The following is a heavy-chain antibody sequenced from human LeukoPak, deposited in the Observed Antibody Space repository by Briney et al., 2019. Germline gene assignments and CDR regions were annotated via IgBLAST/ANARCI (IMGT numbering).Heavy chain of an antibody. J-gene: IGHJ3*02. D-gene: IGHD3-10*01. CDR1: GFTFSNYG. CDR2: IWYDGSNK. CDR3: ARGAYGSGTYHDFDI. Sequence: GGSLRLSCAGAGFTFSNYGMHWVRQAPGKGLEWVAVIWYDGSNKYYVDSVKGRFTISRDNSKNTLYLQMNSLRAEDTAVYYCARGAYGSGTYHDFDIWGQGTMVTVSS. V-gene: IGHV3-33*08.